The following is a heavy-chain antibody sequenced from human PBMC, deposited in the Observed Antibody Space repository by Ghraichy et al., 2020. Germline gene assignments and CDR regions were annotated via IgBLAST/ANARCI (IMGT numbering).Heavy chain of an antibody. CDR1: GGTFSGYY. CDR3: ARAPDWLPRTYYFDF. Sequence: SETLSLTCAVYGGTFSGYYWSWIRQPPGKGLEWIGEINHSGSTNCKPSLKSRVTVSVDTSKHQFSLKLSSVTAADTGVYYCARAPDWLPRTYYFDFWGQGTLVTVSS. J-gene: IGHJ4*02. D-gene: IGHD5-12*01. CDR2: INHSGST. V-gene: IGHV4-34*01.